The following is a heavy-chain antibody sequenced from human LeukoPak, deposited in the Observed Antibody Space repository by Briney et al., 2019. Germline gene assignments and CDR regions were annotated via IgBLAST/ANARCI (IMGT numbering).Heavy chain of an antibody. CDR3: AREWAASDPNYMDV. J-gene: IGHJ6*03. D-gene: IGHD6-13*01. CDR1: GFTFSSYS. Sequence: MTGGSLRLSCAASGFTFSSYSMNWVRQAPGKGLEWVSSISSSSSYIYYADSVKGRFTISRDNAKNSLYLQMNSLRAEDTAVYYCAREWAASDPNYMDVWGKGTTVTVSS. CDR2: ISSSSSYI. V-gene: IGHV3-21*01.